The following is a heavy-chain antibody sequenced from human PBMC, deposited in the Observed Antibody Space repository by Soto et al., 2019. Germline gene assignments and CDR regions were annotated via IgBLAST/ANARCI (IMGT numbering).Heavy chain of an antibody. J-gene: IGHJ6*02. CDR3: ARGGFGDTGVDLEAYHTLEV. CDR2: IHYSGVT. CDR1: GASIISNNW. Sequence: QVHLQESGPGLVKPSGTLSLTCAVSGASIISNNWWSWVRQSPVKGLEWIGEIHYSGVTNHNPSLKSRLSISLDKSKNQFSLTLRSATAADTAVYYCARGGFGDTGVDLEAYHTLEVWDPGTAVTVSS. D-gene: IGHD5-18*01. V-gene: IGHV4-4*02.